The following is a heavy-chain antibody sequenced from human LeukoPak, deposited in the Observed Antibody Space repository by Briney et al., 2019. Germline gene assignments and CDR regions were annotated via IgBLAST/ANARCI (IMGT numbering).Heavy chain of an antibody. D-gene: IGHD6-13*01. CDR1: GYTFTSYD. V-gene: IGHV1-8*01. CDR2: MNPNSGNT. CDR3: ARQGIAINWFDP. Sequence: ASVKVSCKASGYTFTSYDINWVRQATGQGLEWMGWMNPNSGNTGYAQKFQGRVTMTRDTSISTAYMELSRLRSDDTAVYYCARQGIAINWFDPWGQGTLVTVSS. J-gene: IGHJ5*02.